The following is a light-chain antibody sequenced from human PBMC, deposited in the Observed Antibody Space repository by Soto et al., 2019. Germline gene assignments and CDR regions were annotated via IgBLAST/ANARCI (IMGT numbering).Light chain of an antibody. J-gene: IGKJ4*01. CDR1: HSVSSS. Sequence: EIVLTQSPATQSLSPGERATLSCRASHSVSSSLAWYQQKPGQAPRLLIYDASNRATGIPARFSGSGSGTDFTLTISSLETEDFAVYYGQQRSNWPLTFGGGTKVEIK. V-gene: IGKV3-11*01. CDR2: DAS. CDR3: QQRSNWPLT.